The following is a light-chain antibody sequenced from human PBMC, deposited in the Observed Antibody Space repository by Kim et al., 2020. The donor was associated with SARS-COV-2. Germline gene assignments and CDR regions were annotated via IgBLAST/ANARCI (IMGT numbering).Light chain of an antibody. V-gene: IGLV2-8*01. CDR3: SSFGGRNNFV. J-gene: IGLJ1*01. Sequence: GQSVTFSCTGTSRDIGGYKYVSWYQQHPGKAPKLIIYFVSERPSGVPDRFSGSKSGNTASLTVSGLQAEDEADYYCSSFGGRNNFVFGTGTKVTVL. CDR2: FVS. CDR1: SRDIGGYKY.